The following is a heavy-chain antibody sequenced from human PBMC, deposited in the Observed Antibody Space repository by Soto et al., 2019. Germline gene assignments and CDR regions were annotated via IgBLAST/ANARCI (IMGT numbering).Heavy chain of an antibody. CDR2: VSFDAGNK. CDR1: GFTFSSYG. J-gene: IGHJ4*02. Sequence: QVQLVESGGGVLQPGRSLTLSCAASGFTFSSYGMHWVRQAPGKGLEWVAVVSFDAGNKYYADSVKGRFTIFRDNSNNTLFLQMNSLRTEDTALYYCAKALGRMTMVRGVTETDYWGQGTLVTVSS. CDR3: AKALGRMTMVRGVTETDY. D-gene: IGHD3-10*01. V-gene: IGHV3-30*18.